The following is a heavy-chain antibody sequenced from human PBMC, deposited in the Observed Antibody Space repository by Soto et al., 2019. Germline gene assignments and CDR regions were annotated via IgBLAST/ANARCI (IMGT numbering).Heavy chain of an antibody. V-gene: IGHV4-59*01. CDR3: ARSIDSSGFYYSNG. CDR1: GGFISSYY. Sequence: SETLSLTCTGSGGFISSYYRSWNRQSPGKALEFIGYSHHTGRTNYNTALKIRVIMSLETTRNQFALKLYSVTAADAAVDYCARSIDSSGFYYSNGWGQGTLVTVSS. CDR2: SHHTGRT. D-gene: IGHD3-22*01. J-gene: IGHJ4*02.